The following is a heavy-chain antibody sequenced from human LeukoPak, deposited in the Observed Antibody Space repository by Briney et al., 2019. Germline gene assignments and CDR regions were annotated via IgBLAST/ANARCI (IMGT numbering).Heavy chain of an antibody. CDR3: ATTMLTLAGGLWFDP. D-gene: IGHD4/OR15-4a*01. CDR2: IYYSGST. CDR1: GGSISGYY. V-gene: IGHV4-59*08. J-gene: IGHJ5*02. Sequence: SETLSLTCTVSGGSISGYYWSWIRQPPGKGLEWIGYIYYSGSTNYNPSLKSRVTISVDTSKNQFSLKLSSVTAADTAVYYCATTMLTLAGGLWFDPWGQGTLVTVSS.